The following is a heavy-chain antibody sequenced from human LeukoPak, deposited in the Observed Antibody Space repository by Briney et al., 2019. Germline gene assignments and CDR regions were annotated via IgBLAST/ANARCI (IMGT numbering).Heavy chain of an antibody. Sequence: GSLRLSCAASGFTFSSYAMSWVRQAPGKGLEWVSALTGSVGGTYYADSVKGRFTISRDNSKNTLYLQMNSLRAEDTAVYYCAKSSGRQFDYWGQGTLVTVSS. D-gene: IGHD3-10*01. CDR2: LTGSVGGT. CDR1: GFTFSSYA. V-gene: IGHV3-23*01. CDR3: AKSSGRQFDY. J-gene: IGHJ4*02.